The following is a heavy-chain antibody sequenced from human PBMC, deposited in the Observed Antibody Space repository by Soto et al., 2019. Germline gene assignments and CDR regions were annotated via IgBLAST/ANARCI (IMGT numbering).Heavy chain of an antibody. Sequence: ASVKVSCKASGYSFTAYYIHWVRQAPGQGLEWMGIINPSVGNTRYTQNFQGRVTMTRDTSTNSVYLELSSLRSDDTAVYYCEKSILNGHEYYYGMEVWGQGTTVTVSS. V-gene: IGHV1-46*01. J-gene: IGHJ6*02. D-gene: IGHD2-8*01. CDR3: EKSILNGHEYYYGMEV. CDR1: GYSFTAYY. CDR2: INPSVGNT.